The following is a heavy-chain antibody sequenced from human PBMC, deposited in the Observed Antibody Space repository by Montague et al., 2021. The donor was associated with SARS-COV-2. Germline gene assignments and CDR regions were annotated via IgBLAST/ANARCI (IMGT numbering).Heavy chain of an antibody. D-gene: IGHD3-10*01. CDR2: IHHGGST. CDR3: ARLGDGVVPSPILGVGPYYSYYYMDV. V-gene: IGHV4-34*01. CDR1: GGSFSTYS. Sequence: TLSLTCAVHGGSFSTYSWNWIRQPPGKGLEWIGEIHHGGSTNYNPSLKSRVTISADTSKNQFSLKLTSVAAADTAVYYCARLGDGVVPSPILGVGPYYSYYYMDVWGKGTTVTVPS. J-gene: IGHJ6*03.